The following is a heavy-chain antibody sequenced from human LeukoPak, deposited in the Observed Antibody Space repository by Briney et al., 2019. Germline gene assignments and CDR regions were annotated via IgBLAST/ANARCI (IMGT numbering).Heavy chain of an antibody. CDR3: AKVWRGNYYDY. D-gene: IGHD1-1*01. Sequence: GGSLRLSCAASGFTFSNYGMSWVRQAPGKGLEWVSSISGTGGGTYYADSVRGRFTISRVNSKNTLYLQMNSLRAEDTAVYYCAKVWRGNYYDYWGQGTLVTVSS. J-gene: IGHJ4*02. CDR2: ISGTGGGT. V-gene: IGHV3-23*01. CDR1: GFTFSNYG.